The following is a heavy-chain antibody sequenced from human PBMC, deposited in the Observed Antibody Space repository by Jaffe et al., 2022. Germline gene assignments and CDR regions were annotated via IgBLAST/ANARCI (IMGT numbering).Heavy chain of an antibody. Sequence: EVQLVQSGAEVKKPGESLKISCKGSGYSFTSYWIGWVRQMPGKGLEWMGIIYPGDSDTRYSPSFQGQVTISADKSISTAYLQWSSLKASDTAMYYCVRPCYGGNSRLAVQQPFDYWGQGTLVTVSS. V-gene: IGHV5-51*03. CDR1: GYSFTSYW. CDR2: IYPGDSDT. CDR3: VRPCYGGNSRLAVQQPFDY. D-gene: IGHD4-17*01. J-gene: IGHJ4*02.